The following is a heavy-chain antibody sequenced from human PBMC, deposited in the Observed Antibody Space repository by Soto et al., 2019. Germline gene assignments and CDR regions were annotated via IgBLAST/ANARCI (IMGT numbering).Heavy chain of an antibody. J-gene: IGHJ4*02. CDR1: GGSISSSSYY. CDR3: ARRYSGWHQGYYCDS. D-gene: IGHD6-19*01. V-gene: IGHV4-39*01. Sequence: QLQLQESGPGLVKPSETLSLTCTVSGGSISSSSYYWGWIRQPPGKGLEWIGSIYYSGSTYYNPSLKSRITRSVNRSKTQFSLKLSSVTAADTAVYYCARRYSGWHQGYYCDSWGEGTLVTVSS. CDR2: IYYSGST.